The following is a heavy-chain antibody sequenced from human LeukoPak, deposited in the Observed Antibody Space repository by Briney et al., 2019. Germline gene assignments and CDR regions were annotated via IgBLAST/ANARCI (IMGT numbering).Heavy chain of an antibody. D-gene: IGHD2/OR15-2a*01. CDR1: GFTFSSYW. CDR3: ASGSRGRYFLYFEY. CDR2: IKQDGAEK. V-gene: IGHV3-7*01. J-gene: IGHJ4*02. Sequence: GGSLRLSCAASGFTFSSYWMGWVRQAPGKGLEWVASIKQDGAEKHYVDSVKGRFTISRDNAENSLYLQMNSLRVEDTAVYYCASGSRGRYFLYFEYWGQGALLTVSS.